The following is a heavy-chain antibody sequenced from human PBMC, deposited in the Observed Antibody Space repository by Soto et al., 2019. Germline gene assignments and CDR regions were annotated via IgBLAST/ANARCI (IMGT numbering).Heavy chain of an antibody. V-gene: IGHV3-21*01. CDR1: GFTFSSYS. CDR2: ISSSSSYI. D-gene: IGHD5-12*01. CDR3: ARGKLHLATMNMDV. J-gene: IGHJ6*02. Sequence: KPGGSLRLSCAASGFTFSSYSMNWVRQAPGKGLEWVSSISSSSSYIYYADSVKGRFTISRDNAKNSLYLQMNSLRAEDTAVYYCARGKLHLATMNMDVWGQGTTVTVSS.